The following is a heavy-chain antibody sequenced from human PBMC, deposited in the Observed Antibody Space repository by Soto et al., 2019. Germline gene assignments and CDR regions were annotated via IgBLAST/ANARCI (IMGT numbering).Heavy chain of an antibody. J-gene: IGHJ4*02. CDR2: VDTGNGNT. V-gene: IGHV1-3*04. CDR3: ARDAKWDPRGLKAQQDDYFDF. Sequence: QVQLVQSGAEVKKPGASVKVSCKASKYTFTNYAIHWVRQAPGQSLEWMGWVDTGNGNTKYSQKFQDRVTITRDTYANTADMELSSLTSEDTAVYYCARDAKWDPRGLKAQQDDYFDFWGQGTLVTVSS. D-gene: IGHD1-26*01. CDR1: KYTFTNYA.